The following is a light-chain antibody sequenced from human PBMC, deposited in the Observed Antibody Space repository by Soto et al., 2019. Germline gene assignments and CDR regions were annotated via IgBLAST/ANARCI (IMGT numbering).Light chain of an antibody. Sequence: SYELTQPLSVSVALGQTARITCGGDNIGSYNVHWYQQKPGQAPVLVIYRDNNRPSGIPERFSGSNSGNTATLTISRAQAGDEADYYCQVWDSSTVFGGGTKLTVL. CDR1: NIGSYN. CDR2: RDN. V-gene: IGLV3-9*01. CDR3: QVWDSSTV. J-gene: IGLJ2*01.